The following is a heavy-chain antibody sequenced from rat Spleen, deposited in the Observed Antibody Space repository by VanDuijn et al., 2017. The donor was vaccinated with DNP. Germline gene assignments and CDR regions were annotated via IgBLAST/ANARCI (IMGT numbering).Heavy chain of an antibody. V-gene: IGHV5-25*01. D-gene: IGHD1-7*01. CDR3: ARPPYYGYDY. Sequence: EVQLVESGGDLVQPGRSLKLSCAASGFTFSNYDMAWVRQAPTKGLEWVASISPSGVTTYYRDSVKGRFTVSRDNAKSSLYLQMDSLRSEDTATYYCARPPYYGYDYWGQGVMVTVSS. J-gene: IGHJ2*01. CDR1: GFTFSNYD. CDR2: ISPSGVTT.